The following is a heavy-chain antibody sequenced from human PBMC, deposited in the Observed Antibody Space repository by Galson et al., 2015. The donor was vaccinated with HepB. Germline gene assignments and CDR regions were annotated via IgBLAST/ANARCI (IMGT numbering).Heavy chain of an antibody. D-gene: IGHD5-24*01. CDR1: GYTFTAYY. CDR3: ARAEVDGYNHYFDY. V-gene: IGHV1-2*02. CDR2: VNPNSDDT. Sequence: SVKVSCKASGYTFTAYYIHWVRQAPGQGLEWLGLVNPNSDDTRYAQNFQGRVTMTRDTSISTAYMDLNRLTSDDTAVYYCARAEVDGYNHYFDYWGQGTLVTVSS. J-gene: IGHJ4*02.